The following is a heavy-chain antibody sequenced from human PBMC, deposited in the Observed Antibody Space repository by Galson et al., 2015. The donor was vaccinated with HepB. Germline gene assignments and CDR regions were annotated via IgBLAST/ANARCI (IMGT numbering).Heavy chain of an antibody. CDR3: ARAEFSSTFFDYYYYGMDV. V-gene: IGHV1-3*01. CDR2: INAGNGNT. D-gene: IGHD2-2*01. J-gene: IGHJ6*02. CDR1: GYTFTSYA. Sequence: SVKVSCKASGYTFTSYAVHWVRQAPGQRLEWMGWINAGNGNTKYSQKFQGRVTITRDTSASTAYMELSSLRSEDTAVYYCARAEFSSTFFDYYYYGMDVWGQGTTVTVSS.